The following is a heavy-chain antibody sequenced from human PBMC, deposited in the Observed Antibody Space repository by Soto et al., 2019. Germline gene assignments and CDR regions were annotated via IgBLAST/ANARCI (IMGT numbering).Heavy chain of an antibody. Sequence: QVQLQESGPGLVKPSQTLSLTCTVSGGSISSGGYYWSWIRQHPGKGLEWMGYIYYSGSTYYNPSLKSRVTISVDTSKNQFSLKLSSVTAADTAVYYCARVSYYDYVWGSYRQYYFDYWGQGTLVTVSS. CDR1: GGSISSGGYY. CDR2: IYYSGST. D-gene: IGHD3-16*02. J-gene: IGHJ4*02. CDR3: ARVSYYDYVWGSYRQYYFDY. V-gene: IGHV4-31*03.